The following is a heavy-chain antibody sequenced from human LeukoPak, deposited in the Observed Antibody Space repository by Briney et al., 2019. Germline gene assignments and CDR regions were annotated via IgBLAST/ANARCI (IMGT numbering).Heavy chain of an antibody. J-gene: IGHJ4*02. CDR2: AYYSGGT. CDR1: AGSLNNHY. D-gene: IGHD5-18*01. V-gene: IGHV4-59*11. CDR3: ARDRGYSYDLDF. Sequence: SETLSLTCTVSAGSLNNHYWTWIRQPPGKGLEWIGYAYYSGGTNYKPSLKSRVTISVDTSKIQFSLKLTSVTAADTAVYYCARDRGYSYDLDFWGQGTLVTVSS.